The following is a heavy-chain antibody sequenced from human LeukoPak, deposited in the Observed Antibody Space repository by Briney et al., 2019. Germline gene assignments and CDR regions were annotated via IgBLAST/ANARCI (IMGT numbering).Heavy chain of an antibody. CDR2: IYSGGST. V-gene: IGHV3-66*02. J-gene: IGHJ4*02. D-gene: IGHD3-3*01. CDR1: GFTVSSNY. CDR3: ARGWSGYRSYYFDY. Sequence: GGSLGLSCAASGFTVSSNYMSWVRQAPGKGLEWVSVIYSGGSTYYADSVRGRFTISRDNSKNTLFLQMNSLRAEDTAVYYCARGWSGYRSYYFDYWGQGTLVTVSS.